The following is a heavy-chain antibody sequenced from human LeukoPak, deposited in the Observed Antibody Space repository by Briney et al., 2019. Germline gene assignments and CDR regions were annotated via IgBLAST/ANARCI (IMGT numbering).Heavy chain of an antibody. D-gene: IGHD2-2*01. V-gene: IGHV3-30*02. CDR2: IRYDGSNK. CDR3: ARARGGDIVVVPAAI. CDR1: GFTFSSYG. J-gene: IGHJ4*02. Sequence: QPGGSLRLSCAASGFTFSSYGMHWVRQAPGKGLEWVAFIRYDGSNKYYADSVKGRFTISRDNSKNTLYLQMNSLRAEDTAVYYCARARGGDIVVVPAAIWGQGTLVTVSS.